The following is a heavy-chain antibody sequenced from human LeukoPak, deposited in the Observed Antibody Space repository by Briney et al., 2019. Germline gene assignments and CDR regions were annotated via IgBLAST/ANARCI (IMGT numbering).Heavy chain of an antibody. Sequence: PGGSLRLSCAASGFTVSSNYMSWVRQAPGKGLEWVSVIYSGGSTYYADSVKGRFTISRDNSKNTLYLQMNSLRAEETALYYSARDTRGYSYGNIDYWGQGTLVTVSS. D-gene: IGHD5-18*01. CDR1: GFTVSSNY. V-gene: IGHV3-53*01. CDR3: ARDTRGYSYGNIDY. CDR2: IYSGGST. J-gene: IGHJ4*02.